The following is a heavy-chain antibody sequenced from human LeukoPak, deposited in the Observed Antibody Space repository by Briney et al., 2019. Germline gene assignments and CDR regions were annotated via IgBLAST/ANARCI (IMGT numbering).Heavy chain of an antibody. CDR3: ARGEHCSGGSCYSKGRRWFDP. J-gene: IGHJ5*02. D-gene: IGHD2-15*01. CDR1: GGSFSGYY. CDR2: INHSGST. V-gene: IGHV4-34*01. Sequence: SETLSLTCAVYGGSFSGYYWSWIRQPPGKGLEWIGEINHSGSTNYNPSLKSRVTISVDTSKNQFSLKLSSVTAADTAVYYCARGEHCSGGSCYSKGRRWFDPWGQGTLVTVSS.